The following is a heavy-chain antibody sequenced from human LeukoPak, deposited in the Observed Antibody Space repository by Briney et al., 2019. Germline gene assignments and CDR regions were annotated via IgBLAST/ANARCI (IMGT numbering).Heavy chain of an antibody. CDR3: ARDRDRFLEWAHPAYYYYYGMDV. Sequence: GASVKVSCKASGYTFTSYGISWVRQAPGQGLEWMGWISAYNGNTNYAQKLQGRVTMTTDTSTSTAYMELRSLRSDDTAVYYCARDRDRFLEWAHPAYYYYYGMDVWGQGTTVTVSS. J-gene: IGHJ6*02. D-gene: IGHD3-3*01. CDR1: GYTFTSYG. V-gene: IGHV1-18*01. CDR2: ISAYNGNT.